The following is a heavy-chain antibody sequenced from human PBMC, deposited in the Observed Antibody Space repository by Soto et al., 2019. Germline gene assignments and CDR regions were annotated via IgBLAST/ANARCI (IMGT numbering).Heavy chain of an antibody. Sequence: GESLKISCKGSGYSFTSYWIGWVRQMSGKGLEWMGIIYPGDSDTRYRPSFQRQVTISADKSISTAYLQWSSLKASDPAMYYCARLTTVTTYLNYWGQGTMVNVS. D-gene: IGHD4-17*01. CDR3: ARLTTVTTYLNY. CDR2: IYPGDSDT. CDR1: GYSFTSYW. J-gene: IGHJ4*02. V-gene: IGHV5-51*01.